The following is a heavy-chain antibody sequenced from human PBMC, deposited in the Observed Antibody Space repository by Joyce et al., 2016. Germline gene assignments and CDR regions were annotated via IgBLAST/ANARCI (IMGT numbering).Heavy chain of an antibody. D-gene: IGHD4-23*01. CDR3: ARHSDYAGKQCGMEV. CDR2: SYHTVID. V-gene: IGHV4-39*01. J-gene: IGHJ6*02. CDR1: GGSISTPRHF. Sequence: QLQLQESGPVLVKPSETLSLSCSVSGGSISTPRHFFWGWIRQLPGMGLEWIVDSYHTVIDHSDPSLASRVTISVDAYKNQLSLHQSSVTAADTAIYCCARHSDYAGKQCGMEVWGQGTTVTVSS.